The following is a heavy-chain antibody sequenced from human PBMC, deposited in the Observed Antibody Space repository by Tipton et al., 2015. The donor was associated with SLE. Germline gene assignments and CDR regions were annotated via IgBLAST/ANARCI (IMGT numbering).Heavy chain of an antibody. J-gene: IGHJ4*02. CDR1: GGSISSYY. Sequence: TLSLTCTVSGGSISSYYWSWIRQPPGKGLEWIGYIYHSGGTNHSASLRSRLTTSVDTSKNQFSLRLSSVTAADTAVYYCARTSGSYMDYWGQGTLVTVSS. V-gene: IGHV4-59*01. D-gene: IGHD3-10*01. CDR3: ARTSGSYMDY. CDR2: IYHSGGT.